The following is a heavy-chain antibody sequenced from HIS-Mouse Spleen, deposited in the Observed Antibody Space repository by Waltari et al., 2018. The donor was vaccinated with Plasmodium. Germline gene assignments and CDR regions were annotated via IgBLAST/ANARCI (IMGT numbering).Heavy chain of an antibody. V-gene: IGHV4-4*07. Sequence: QVQLQESGPGLVKPSETLSLTCTVSGGSISSSYWTWIRQPAGKGLEWIGRNSTSGRTNYNPSLKSRVTMSVDTSKNQFSLKLSSVTAADTAVYYCARGEVGATRDNAFDIWGQGTMVTVSS. D-gene: IGHD1-26*01. CDR1: GGSISSSY. CDR2: NSTSGRT. CDR3: ARGEVGATRDNAFDI. J-gene: IGHJ3*02.